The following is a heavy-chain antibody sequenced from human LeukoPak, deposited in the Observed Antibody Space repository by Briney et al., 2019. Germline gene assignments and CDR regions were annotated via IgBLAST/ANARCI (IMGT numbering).Heavy chain of an antibody. CDR2: IYHSGGT. J-gene: IGHJ3*02. CDR1: GVSISSGEYF. CDR3: ARVEWFGELSPFDI. D-gene: IGHD3-10*01. Sequence: SQTLSLTCTVSGVSISSGEYFWSWIRQHPGKALEWIGYIYHSGGTYYNPSLKSRVTISVDTSKNQFSLKLSSVTAADTAVYYCARVEWFGELSPFDIWGQGTMVTVSS. V-gene: IGHV4-31*03.